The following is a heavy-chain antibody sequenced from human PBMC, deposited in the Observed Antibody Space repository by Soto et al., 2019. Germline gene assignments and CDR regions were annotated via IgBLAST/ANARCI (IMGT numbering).Heavy chain of an antibody. CDR1: GFTFSSYS. CDR3: AHHSGYYDY. J-gene: IGHJ4*02. V-gene: IGHV3-48*01. CDR2: ISSSSSTI. Sequence: EVQLVESGGGLVQPGGSLRLSCAASGFTFSSYSMNWVRQAPGKGLEWVSYISSSSSTIYYADSVKGRFTISRDNAKNSLYLQMNSLRAEDTAVYYCAHHSGYYDYWGQGTLVTVSP. D-gene: IGHD3-22*01.